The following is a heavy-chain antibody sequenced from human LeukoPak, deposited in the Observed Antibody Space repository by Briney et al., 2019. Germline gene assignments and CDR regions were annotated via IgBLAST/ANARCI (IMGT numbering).Heavy chain of an antibody. Sequence: GASVKVSCKPSVGTFTKFATSWVRQAPGQGLEWVGGFIPILGTSNSAEKFQGRLTVTKDEFTGTAYMELSTLRSEDTAVYYCATDLADATYGFDIWGQGTMVTVSS. CDR3: ATDLADATYGFDI. V-gene: IGHV1-69*05. D-gene: IGHD6-13*01. CDR1: VGTFTKFA. J-gene: IGHJ3*02. CDR2: FIPILGTS.